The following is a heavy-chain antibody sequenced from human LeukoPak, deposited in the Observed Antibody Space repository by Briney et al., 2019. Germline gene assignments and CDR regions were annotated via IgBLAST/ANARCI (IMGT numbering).Heavy chain of an antibody. CDR2: MNPNSGNT. D-gene: IGHD3-22*01. CDR3: ARGKDSSGFFYLLHRMDV. J-gene: IGHJ6*02. CDR1: GYTFTSYD. V-gene: IGHV1-8*01. Sequence: GASVKVSCKASGYTFTSYDINWVRQATGQGLEWMGWMNPNSGNTGYAQKFQGRVTMTRNTSISTAYMELSSLRSEDTAVYYCARGKDSSGFFYLLHRMDVWGQGTTVTVSS.